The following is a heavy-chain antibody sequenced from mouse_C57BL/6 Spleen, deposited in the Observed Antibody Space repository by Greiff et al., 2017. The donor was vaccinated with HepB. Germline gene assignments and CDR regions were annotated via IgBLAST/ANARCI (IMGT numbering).Heavy chain of an antibody. CDR2: ISDGGSYT. D-gene: IGHD1-1*01. CDR3: ARDRTVVSYYFDY. CDR1: GFTFSSYA. J-gene: IGHJ2*01. Sequence: EVQLVESGGGLVKPGGSLKLSCAASGFTFSSYAMSWVRQTPEKRLEWVATISDGGSYTYYPDNVKGRFTISRDNAKNSLYLQMSHLKSEDTAMYYCARDRTVVSYYFDYWGQGTTLTVSS. V-gene: IGHV5-4*01.